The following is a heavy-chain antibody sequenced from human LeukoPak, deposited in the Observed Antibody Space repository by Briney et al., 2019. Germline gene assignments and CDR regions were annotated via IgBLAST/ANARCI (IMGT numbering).Heavy chain of an antibody. V-gene: IGHV1-2*02. CDR2: INPNSGGT. CDR3: ARIDTAMVTGFDY. J-gene: IGHJ4*02. D-gene: IGHD5-18*01. Sequence: GASVKVSCKASGYTFTGYYMHWVRQAPGQGLEWMGWINPNSGGTNYAQKFQGRVTVTRDTSISTAYMELSRLRSDDTAVYYCARIDTAMVTGFDYWGQGTLVTVSS. CDR1: GYTFTGYY.